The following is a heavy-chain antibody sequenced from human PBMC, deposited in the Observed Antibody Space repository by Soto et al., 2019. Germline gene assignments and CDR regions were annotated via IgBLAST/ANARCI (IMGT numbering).Heavy chain of an antibody. Sequence: VSGPTLVNPTQTLTLTCTFSGFSLSTSGMCVRWIRQPPGKALEWLARIDWDDDKYYSTSLKTRLTISKDTPKNQVVLTMTNMDPVDTATYYCSRIPYDFWSGYPTTAWGMDVGGQGTTVTVSS. CDR1: GFSLSTSGMC. J-gene: IGHJ6*02. D-gene: IGHD3-3*01. CDR2: IDWDDDK. CDR3: SRIPYDFWSGYPTTAWGMDV. V-gene: IGHV2-70*11.